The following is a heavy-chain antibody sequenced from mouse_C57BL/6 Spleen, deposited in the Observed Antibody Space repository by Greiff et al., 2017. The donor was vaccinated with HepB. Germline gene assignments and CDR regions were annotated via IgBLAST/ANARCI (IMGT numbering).Heavy chain of an antibody. CDR2: INPSTGGT. CDR1: GYSFTGYY. V-gene: IGHV1-42*01. J-gene: IGHJ3*01. Sequence: VQLQQSGPELVKPGASVKISCKASGYSFTGYYMNWVKQSPEKSLEWIGEINPSTGGTTYNQKFKAKATLTVDKSSSTAYMQLKSLTSEDSAVYYCARWRGYDGAWFAYWGQGTLVTVSA. CDR3: ARWRGYDGAWFAY. D-gene: IGHD2-2*01.